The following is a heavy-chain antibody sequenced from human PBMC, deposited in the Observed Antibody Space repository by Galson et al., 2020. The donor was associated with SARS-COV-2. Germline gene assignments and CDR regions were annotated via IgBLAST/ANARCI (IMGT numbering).Heavy chain of an antibody. CDR1: GFTFSSYG. J-gene: IGHJ4*02. CDR3: ARDYSIQLDLDY. V-gene: IGHV3-33*01. CDR2: IWYDGSNK. Sequence: GESLKISCAASGFTFSSYGMHWVRQAPGKGLEWVAVIWYDGSNKYYADSVKGRFTISRDNSKNTLYLQMNSLRAEDTAVYYCARDYSIQLDLDYWGQGTLVTVSS. D-gene: IGHD5-18*01.